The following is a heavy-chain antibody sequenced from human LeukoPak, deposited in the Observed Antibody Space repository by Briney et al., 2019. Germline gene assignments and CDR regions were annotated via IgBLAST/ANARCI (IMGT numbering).Heavy chain of an antibody. CDR2: INPNSGGT. D-gene: IGHD2-2*01. J-gene: IGHJ4*02. CDR1: GYTFTGYY. Sequence: ASVKVSCKASGYTFTGYYMHCVRQATGQGLEWMEWINPNSGGTNYAQKFQGRVTMTRDTSISTAYMELSRLRSDDTAVYYCARDIVVVPAARRWLDYWGQGTLVTVSS. V-gene: IGHV1-2*02. CDR3: ARDIVVVPAARRWLDY.